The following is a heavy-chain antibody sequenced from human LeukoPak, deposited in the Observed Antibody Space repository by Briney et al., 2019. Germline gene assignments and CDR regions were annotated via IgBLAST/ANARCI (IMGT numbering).Heavy chain of an antibody. CDR2: INPNSGGT. Sequence: ASVKVSCKASGYTFTGYYMHWVRQAPGQGLEWMGWINPNSGGTNYAQKFQGRVTMTRDTSISTAYMELSRLRSDDTAVYYCARDPNFIDAFDIWGQGTMVTVSS. D-gene: IGHD1-1*01. V-gene: IGHV1-2*02. CDR3: ARDPNFIDAFDI. J-gene: IGHJ3*02. CDR1: GYTFTGYY.